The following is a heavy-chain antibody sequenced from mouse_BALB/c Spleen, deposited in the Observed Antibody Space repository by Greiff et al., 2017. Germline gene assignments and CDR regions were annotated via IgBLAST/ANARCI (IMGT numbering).Heavy chain of an antibody. V-gene: IGHV5-6*02. J-gene: IGHJ4*01. CDR3: AVITDAMDY. CDR2: ISSGGSYT. D-gene: IGHD2-4*01. CDR1: GFTFSSYG. Sequence: DVKLVESGGDLVKPGGSLKLSCAASGFTFSSYGMSWVRQTPDKRLEWVATISSGGSYTYYPDSVKGRFTISRDNAKNTLYLQMSSLKSEDTAMYYCAVITDAMDYWGQGTSVTVSS.